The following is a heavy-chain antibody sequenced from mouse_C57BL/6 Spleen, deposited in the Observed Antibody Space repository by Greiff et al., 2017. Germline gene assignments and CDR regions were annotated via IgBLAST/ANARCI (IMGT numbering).Heavy chain of an antibody. V-gene: IGHV1-76*01. CDR1: GYTFTDYY. J-gene: IGHJ3*01. CDR2: IYPGRGNT. CDR3: ASSSGHRSVAY. Sequence: QVQLKESGAELVRPGASVKLSCKASGYTFTDYYINWVKQRPGQGLEWIARIYPGRGNTYYNEKFKGKATLTAEKSSSTAYMQLSSLTSEDSAVYFCASSSGHRSVAYWGQGTLVTVSA. D-gene: IGHD3-2*02.